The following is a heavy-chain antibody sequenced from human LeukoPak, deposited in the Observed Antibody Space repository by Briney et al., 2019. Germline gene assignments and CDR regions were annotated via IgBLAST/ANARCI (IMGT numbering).Heavy chain of an antibody. V-gene: IGHV1-46*01. CDR3: ARERTVPFDY. Sequence: AASVKVSCKASGYTFTSYYMHWVRQAPGQGLEWMGIINPSGGSTSYAQKFQGRGTMTRDTSTSTVYMELSSLRPEDTAVYYCARERTVPFDYWGQGTLVTVSS. CDR2: INPSGGST. J-gene: IGHJ4*02. CDR1: GYTFTSYY. D-gene: IGHD4-11*01.